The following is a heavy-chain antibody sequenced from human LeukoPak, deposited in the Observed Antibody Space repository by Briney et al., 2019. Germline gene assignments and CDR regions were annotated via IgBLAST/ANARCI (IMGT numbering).Heavy chain of an antibody. D-gene: IGHD4-17*01. J-gene: IGHJ1*01. CDR2: ISSNGGST. CDR1: GFTFSSYA. CDR3: VKGPYGAYVSEYFQH. Sequence: GGSLRLSCSASGFTFSSYAMHWVRQAPGKGLEYVSAISSNGGSTYYADSVKGRFTISRDNSKNTLYLQMSSLRAEDTAAYYCVKGPYGAYVSEYFQHWGQGTLVTVSS. V-gene: IGHV3-64D*09.